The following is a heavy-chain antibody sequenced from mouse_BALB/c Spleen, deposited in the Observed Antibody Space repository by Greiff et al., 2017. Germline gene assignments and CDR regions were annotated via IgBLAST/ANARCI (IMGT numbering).Heavy chain of an antibody. Sequence: EVKLEEPGGGLVKPGGSLKLSCAASGFTFSSYTMSWVRQTPEKRLEWVATISSGGSYTYYPDSVKGRFTISKDNAKNTLYLQMCSLKSEDTAMYYCTGRWVALCYCDYWGQGTTLTVSS. CDR2: ISSGGSYT. CDR1: GFTFSSYT. D-gene: IGHD1-1*01. J-gene: IGHJ2*01. CDR3: TGRWVALCYCDY. V-gene: IGHV5-6-4*01.